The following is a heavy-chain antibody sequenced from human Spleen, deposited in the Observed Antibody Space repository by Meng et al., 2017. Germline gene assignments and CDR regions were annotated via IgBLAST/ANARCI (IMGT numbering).Heavy chain of an antibody. Sequence: QLGAEVKKTGAAGNVSCNTSGSTFPAYYIHWVRRAPGQGLEWMGRINPKNGDTHYAQKFQARVTMTGDTSISTAYMELSGLRSDDTAMYYCARDEDISAAGKLFGDYWGQGTLVTVSS. J-gene: IGHJ4*02. D-gene: IGHD6-25*01. CDR1: GSTFPAYY. CDR3: ARDEDISAAGKLFGDY. CDR2: INPKNGDT. V-gene: IGHV1-2*06.